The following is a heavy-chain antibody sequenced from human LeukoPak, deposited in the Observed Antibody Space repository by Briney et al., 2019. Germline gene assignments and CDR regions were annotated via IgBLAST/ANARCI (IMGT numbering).Heavy chain of an antibody. Sequence: PSETLSLTCAVSGYSISSSNWWGWIRQPPGKGLELIGYIYYSGSTYYHPSLKSRVTMSVDPSRNQFSLNLSSVTAVDTAVYYCARTRYDSSGYHDAFDIWGQGTMVTVSS. CDR1: GYSISSSNW. CDR3: ARTRYDSSGYHDAFDI. D-gene: IGHD3-22*01. V-gene: IGHV4-28*01. J-gene: IGHJ3*02. CDR2: IYYSGST.